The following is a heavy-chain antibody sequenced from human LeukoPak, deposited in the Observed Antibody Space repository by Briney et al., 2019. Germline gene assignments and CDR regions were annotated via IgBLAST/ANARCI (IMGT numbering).Heavy chain of an antibody. CDR2: ITWNSGRT. V-gene: IGHV3-9*01. D-gene: IGHD6-19*01. J-gene: IGHJ4*02. Sequence: PRGSLRLSCAASGFTFDDYAMHWVRQAPGKGLEWVSGITWNSGRTGYADSVKGRFTISRDSAKNSLYLQMNSLRAEDTALYYCAKEYSSGSFDYWGQGTLVTVSS. CDR1: GFTFDDYA. CDR3: AKEYSSGSFDY.